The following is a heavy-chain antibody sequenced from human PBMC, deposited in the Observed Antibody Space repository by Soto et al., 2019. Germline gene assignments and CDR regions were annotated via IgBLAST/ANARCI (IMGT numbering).Heavy chain of an antibody. D-gene: IGHD1-26*01. V-gene: IGHV1-69*13. Sequence: SVEVCSEESGVTFSSKAIGWLRQAPGQGLEWMGGIIPIFGTANYAQKFQGRVTITADESTSTAYMELSSLRSEDTSVYYCARDLGGSPGWFDPWGQGTLVTVS. CDR1: GVTFSSKA. CDR2: IIPIFGTA. J-gene: IGHJ5*02. CDR3: ARDLGGSPGWFDP.